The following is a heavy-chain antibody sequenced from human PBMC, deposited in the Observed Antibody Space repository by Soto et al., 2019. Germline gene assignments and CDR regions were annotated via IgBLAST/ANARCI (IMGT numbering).Heavy chain of an antibody. V-gene: IGHV1-69*01. Sequence: QVQLVQSGAEVKKPGSSVKVSCKASGGTFSSYAISWVRQAPGQGLEWMGGIIPIFGTANYAQKFQGRVTITADESTGTANMEVSSLRSEDTAVYYCARDPVGYQLLGFDYWGQGTLVTVSS. CDR2: IIPIFGTA. CDR3: ARDPVGYQLLGFDY. CDR1: GGTFSSYA. J-gene: IGHJ4*02. D-gene: IGHD2-2*01.